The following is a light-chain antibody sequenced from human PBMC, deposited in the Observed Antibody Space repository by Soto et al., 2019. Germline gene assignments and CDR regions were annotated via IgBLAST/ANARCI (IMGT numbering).Light chain of an antibody. CDR2: DAS. J-gene: IGKJ4*01. Sequence: EIVLTQSPGTLSLSPGERVTLSCRASQSVSSYLAWYQQKPGQAPRLLIYDASSRATGIPDRFSGSGSGTDFTLTVSRLEPEDFAVYFCQQYDSSPITFGGGTKVESK. V-gene: IGKV3-20*01. CDR1: QSVSSY. CDR3: QQYDSSPIT.